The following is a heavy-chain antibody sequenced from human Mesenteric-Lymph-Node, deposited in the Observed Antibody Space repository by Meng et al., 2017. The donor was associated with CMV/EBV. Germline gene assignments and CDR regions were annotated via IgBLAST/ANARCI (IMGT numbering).Heavy chain of an antibody. CDR2: IGYSGST. J-gene: IGHJ5*02. Sequence: SETLSLTCTVSGASINSYYWSWIRQPPGKALEWIGNIGYSGSTYYNPSLKSRVTISVDTSKNQFSLKLTSVTAADTAVYYCVRVPPIQAGNTNWFDPWGQGTLVTVSS. CDR1: GASINSYY. V-gene: IGHV4-59*12. CDR3: VRVPPIQAGNTNWFDP. D-gene: IGHD1-7*01.